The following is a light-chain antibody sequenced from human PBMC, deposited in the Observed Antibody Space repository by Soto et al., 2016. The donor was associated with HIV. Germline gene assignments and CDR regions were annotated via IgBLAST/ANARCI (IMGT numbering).Light chain of an antibody. Sequence: SYELTQPPSVSVSPGQTATITCSGDKLGDKDTSWYQQKPGQSPLLIIYQDNKRPSGIPERFSGSNSGNTATLTISGTQAMDEADFYCQTWGSSTPLFGGGTQADRP. CDR2: QDN. CDR1: KLGDKD. V-gene: IGLV3-1*01. CDR3: QTWGSSTPL. J-gene: IGLJ3*02.